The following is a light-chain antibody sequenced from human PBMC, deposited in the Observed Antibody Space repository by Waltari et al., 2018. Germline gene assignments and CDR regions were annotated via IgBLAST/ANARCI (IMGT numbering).Light chain of an antibody. Sequence: DIQMTQSPSTLSPSVGDRVTITCRARQSISSWLAWYQQTPGKAPKLLIYKASSLESGVPSRFSGRGSGTEFTLTISSLQPDDFATYYCQQYNSYSRTFGQGTKVEIK. V-gene: IGKV1-5*03. CDR3: QQYNSYSRT. J-gene: IGKJ1*01. CDR1: QSISSW. CDR2: KAS.